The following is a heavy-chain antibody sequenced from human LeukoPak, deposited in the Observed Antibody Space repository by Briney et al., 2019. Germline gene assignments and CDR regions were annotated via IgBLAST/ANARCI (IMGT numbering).Heavy chain of an antibody. Sequence: TSETLSLTCTVSGGSISSYYWSWIRQPPGKGLEWIGYIYYSGSTNYNPSLKSRVTISVDTSKNQFSLKLSSVTAADTAVYYCARVRSRIQLWLFDYWGQGTLVTVSS. CDR1: GGSISSYY. CDR2: IYYSGST. J-gene: IGHJ4*02. D-gene: IGHD5-18*01. CDR3: ARVRSRIQLWLFDY. V-gene: IGHV4-59*01.